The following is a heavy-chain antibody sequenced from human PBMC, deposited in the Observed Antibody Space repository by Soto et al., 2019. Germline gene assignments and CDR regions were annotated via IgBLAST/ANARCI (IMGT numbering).Heavy chain of an antibody. J-gene: IGHJ6*02. D-gene: IGHD3-9*01. Sequence: QVQLVQSGAEVKKPGASVKVSCKASGYTFTSYGISWVRQAPGQGLEWMGWISAYNGNTNYAQKLQGRVTMTTDTYTSPAYMELMSLRSDDTHVYYCARTAKGTDDILTGLGDERYYYGRDVWGQGTTVTVAS. CDR3: ARTAKGTDDILTGLGDERYYYGRDV. CDR2: ISAYNGNT. V-gene: IGHV1-18*01. CDR1: GYTFTSYG.